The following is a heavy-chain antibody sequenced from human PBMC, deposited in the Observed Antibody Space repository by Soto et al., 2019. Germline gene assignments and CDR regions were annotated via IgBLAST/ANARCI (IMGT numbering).Heavy chain of an antibody. J-gene: IGHJ5*02. Sequence: SETLSLTCTVSGGSISSSSYYWGWIRQPPGKGLEWIGSIYYSGSTYYNPSLKSRVTISVDTSKNQFSLKLSSVTAADTAVYYCARHVNGSPGFDPWGQGTLVTVSS. CDR1: GGSISSSSYY. D-gene: IGHD3-10*01. CDR3: ARHVNGSPGFDP. CDR2: IYYSGST. V-gene: IGHV4-39*01.